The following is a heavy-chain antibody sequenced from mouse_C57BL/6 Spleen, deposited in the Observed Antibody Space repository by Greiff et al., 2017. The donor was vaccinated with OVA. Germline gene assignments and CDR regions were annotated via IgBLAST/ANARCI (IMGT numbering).Heavy chain of an antibody. D-gene: IGHD2-3*01. CDR3: AREGDGYYYAMDY. Sequence: VQLQQPGAELVRPGSSVKLSCKASGYTFTSYWMDWVKQRPGQGLEWIGNIYPSDSETHYNQKFKDKATLTVDKSSSTAYMQLSSLTSEDSAVYYCAREGDGYYYAMDYWGQGTSVTVSS. CDR2: IYPSDSET. J-gene: IGHJ4*01. CDR1: GYTFTSYW. V-gene: IGHV1-61*01.